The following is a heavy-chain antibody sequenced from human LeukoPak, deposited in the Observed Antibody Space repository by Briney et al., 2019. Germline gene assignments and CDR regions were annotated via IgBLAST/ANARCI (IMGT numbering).Heavy chain of an antibody. CDR2: IYYSGST. CDR3: TRGSIAYYYMDV. V-gene: IGHV4-59*01. CDR1: GFTFSTFA. J-gene: IGHJ6*03. Sequence: PGGSLRLSCAASGFTFSTFAMIWVRQPPGKGLEWIGNIYYSGSTNYNPSLKSRVTISVDTSKNQFSLKLSSVTAADTAVYYCTRGSIAYYYMDVWGKGTTVTISS. D-gene: IGHD3-22*01.